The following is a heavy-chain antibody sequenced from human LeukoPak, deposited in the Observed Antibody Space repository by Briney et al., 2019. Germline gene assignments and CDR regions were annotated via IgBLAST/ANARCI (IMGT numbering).Heavy chain of an antibody. CDR1: GGSISSGGYY. CDR2: IYYSGST. Sequence: SETLSLTCTVSGGSISSGGYYWSWIRQHPGKGLEWIGYIYYSGSTYYNPSLKSRVTISVDTSKNQFSLKLSSVSAADTAVYYCATIFGDAFDIWGQGTMVTVSS. V-gene: IGHV4-31*03. CDR3: ATIFGDAFDI. J-gene: IGHJ3*02. D-gene: IGHD3-3*01.